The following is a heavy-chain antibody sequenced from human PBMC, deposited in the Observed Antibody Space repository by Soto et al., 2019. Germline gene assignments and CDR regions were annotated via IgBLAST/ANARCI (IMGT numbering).Heavy chain of an antibody. V-gene: IGHV1-69*13. Sequence: EASVKVSCKASGGTFSSYAISWVRQAPGQGLEWMGGIIPIFGTANYAQKFQGRVTITADESTSTAYMELSSLRSEDTAVYYCARAYARSSPMDVWGQGTTVTVSS. J-gene: IGHJ6*02. CDR2: IIPIFGTA. CDR3: ARAYARSSPMDV. D-gene: IGHD3-16*01. CDR1: GGTFSSYA.